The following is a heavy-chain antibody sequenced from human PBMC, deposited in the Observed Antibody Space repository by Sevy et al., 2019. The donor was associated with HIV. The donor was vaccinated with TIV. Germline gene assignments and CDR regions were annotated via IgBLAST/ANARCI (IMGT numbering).Heavy chain of an antibody. D-gene: IGHD5-18*01. CDR3: VRGGVGGYSYSLDY. Sequence: GGSLRLSCAASGFTFSVYWMNWVRQAPGKGLEWVATMKEDGSEKYYVDSVKGRFTISRDNAKNSLYLQMNSLRAEDRSVFDCVRGGVGGYSYSLDYWGQGTLVTVSS. CDR2: MKEDGSEK. V-gene: IGHV3-7*01. J-gene: IGHJ4*02. CDR1: GFTFSVYW.